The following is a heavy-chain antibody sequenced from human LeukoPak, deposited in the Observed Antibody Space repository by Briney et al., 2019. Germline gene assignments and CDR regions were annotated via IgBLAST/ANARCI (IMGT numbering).Heavy chain of an antibody. D-gene: IGHD6-13*01. V-gene: IGHV3-7*01. CDR3: ARDGTAAGLYFDL. J-gene: IGHJ4*01. CDR2: IRQDGSER. CDR1: GFIFSDYW. Sequence: GGSLRLSCAASGFIFSDYWVNWVRQAPGKGLGWVASIRQDGSERTYVDSVKGRFTISRDNTKNSLYLQMSSLTAEDTAVYYCARDGTAAGLYFDLWGQGTLVTVSS.